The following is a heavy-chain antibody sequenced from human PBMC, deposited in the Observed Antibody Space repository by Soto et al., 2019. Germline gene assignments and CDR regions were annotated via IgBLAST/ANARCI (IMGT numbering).Heavy chain of an antibody. CDR3: ARDGVRCSGGSCYIGNWYFDL. J-gene: IGHJ2*01. V-gene: IGHV3-7*03. CDR1: GFTFSSYW. CDR2: IKQDGSEK. D-gene: IGHD2-15*01. Sequence: GGSLRLSCAASGFTFSSYWMSWVRQAPGKGLEWVVNIKQDGSEKYYVDSVKGRFTISRDNAKNSLYLQMNSLRAEDTAVYYCARDGVRCSGGSCYIGNWYFDLWGRGTLVTVSS.